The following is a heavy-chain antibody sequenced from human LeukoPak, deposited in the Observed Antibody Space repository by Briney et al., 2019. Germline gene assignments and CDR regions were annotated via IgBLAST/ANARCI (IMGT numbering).Heavy chain of an antibody. Sequence: ASVKVSCKASGYSFTTYWIHWVRQAPGQGLEWMGCMNPDSGVTGYAQTFQGRVTMTRDTSTNTAYMHLSSLRPDDTAVYFCARDPGYLQPDYWGQGTLVTVPS. CDR1: GYSFTTYW. J-gene: IGHJ4*02. V-gene: IGHV1-2*02. D-gene: IGHD1-1*01. CDR3: ARDPGYLQPDY. CDR2: MNPDSGVT.